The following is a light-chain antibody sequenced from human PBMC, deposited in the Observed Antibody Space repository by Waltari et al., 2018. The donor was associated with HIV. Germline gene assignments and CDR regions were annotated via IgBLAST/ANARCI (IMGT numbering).Light chain of an antibody. CDR1: QSVLYSSNNKNY. V-gene: IGKV4-1*01. CDR3: QQYDSTPRT. J-gene: IGKJ1*01. CDR2: WAS. Sequence: DIVMTQSPDSLVVSLGERATINCKSSQSVLYSSNNKNYLAWYQQKPGQPPKLLIYWASTRESGVPDRFSGSGSGTDFTLTISSLQAEGVAVYYCQQYDSTPRTFGQGTKVEIK.